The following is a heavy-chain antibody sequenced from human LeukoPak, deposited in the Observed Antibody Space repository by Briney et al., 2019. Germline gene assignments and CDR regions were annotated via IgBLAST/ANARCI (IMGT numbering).Heavy chain of an antibody. Sequence: PSETLSLTCAVYGGSFSGYYWSWIRQPPGKGLEWIGEINHSGSTNYNPSLKSRVTISVDTSKNQFSLKLSSVTAADTAVYYCARGRKRYCSGGSCYSAFDIRGQGTMVTVSS. CDR3: ARGRKRYCSGGSCYSAFDI. J-gene: IGHJ3*02. CDR1: GGSFSGYY. V-gene: IGHV4-34*01. CDR2: INHSGST. D-gene: IGHD2-15*01.